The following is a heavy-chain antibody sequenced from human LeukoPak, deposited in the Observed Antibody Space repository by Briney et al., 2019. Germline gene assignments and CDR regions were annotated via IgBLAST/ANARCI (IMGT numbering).Heavy chain of an antibody. CDR2: IYSGGST. Sequence: GRSLRLSCAASGFTFSSYAMHWVRQAPGKGLEWVSVIYSGGSTYYADSVKGRFTISRDNSKNTLYLQMNSLRAEDTAVYYCARGERWLYFDYWGQGTLVTVSS. CDR3: ARGERWLYFDY. CDR1: GFTFSSYA. D-gene: IGHD5-24*01. J-gene: IGHJ4*02. V-gene: IGHV3-53*01.